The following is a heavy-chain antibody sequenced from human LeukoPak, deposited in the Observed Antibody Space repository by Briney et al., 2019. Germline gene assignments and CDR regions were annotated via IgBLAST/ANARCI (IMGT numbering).Heavy chain of an antibody. J-gene: IGHJ3*02. Sequence: GASVKVSCKASGGSFSIYAINWVRQAPGQGLEWMGWISAYNGNTNYAQKLQGRVTMTTDTSTSTAYMELRSLRSDDTAVYYCARDVAPDSPTYDAFDIWGQGTMVTVSS. D-gene: IGHD5-12*01. CDR1: GGSFSIYA. CDR2: ISAYNGNT. V-gene: IGHV1-18*01. CDR3: ARDVAPDSPTYDAFDI.